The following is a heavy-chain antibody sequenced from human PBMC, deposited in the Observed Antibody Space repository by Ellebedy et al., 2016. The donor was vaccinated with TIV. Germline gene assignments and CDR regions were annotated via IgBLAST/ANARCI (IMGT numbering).Heavy chain of an antibody. CDR1: GDSFSGYY. CDR2: VIHTGST. V-gene: IGHV4-34*12. CDR3: ARVRRESLWFAESQYFFDY. Sequence: MPSETLSLTCAVYGDSFSGYYWSWIRQPPGKGLEWIGEVIHTGSTNYNPSLKSRVTISVDTSKNQFSLNLSSVTAADTAVYYCARVRRESLWFAESQYFFDYWGQGTLVTASS. J-gene: IGHJ4*02. D-gene: IGHD3-10*01.